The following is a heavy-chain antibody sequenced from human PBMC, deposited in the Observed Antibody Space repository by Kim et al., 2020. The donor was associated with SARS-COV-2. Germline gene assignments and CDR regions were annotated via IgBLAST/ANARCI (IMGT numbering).Heavy chain of an antibody. CDR2: IIPIFGTA. CDR1: GGTFSSYA. D-gene: IGHD6-19*01. Sequence: SVKVSCKASGGTFSSYAISWVRQAPGQGLEWMGGIIPIFGTANYAQKFQGRVTITADESTSTAYMELSSLRSEDTAVYYCARGEAVAGTYRYYYYGMDVWGQGTTVTVSS. J-gene: IGHJ6*02. V-gene: IGHV1-69*13. CDR3: ARGEAVAGTYRYYYYGMDV.